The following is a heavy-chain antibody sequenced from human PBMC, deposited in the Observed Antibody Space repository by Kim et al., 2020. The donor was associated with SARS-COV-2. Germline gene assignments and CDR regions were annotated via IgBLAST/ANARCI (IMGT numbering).Heavy chain of an antibody. Sequence: ASVKVSCKASGYTFTSYAMNWVRQAPGQGLEWMGWINTNTGNPTYAQGFTGRFVFSLDTSVSTAYLQISSLKAEDTAVYYCARGPHLSPLLRYFDWSSHDAFYIWGQGTMVTVSS. D-gene: IGHD3-9*01. CDR3: ARGPHLSPLLRYFDWSSHDAFYI. CDR2: INTNTGNP. V-gene: IGHV7-4-1*02. CDR1: GYTFTSYA. J-gene: IGHJ3*02.